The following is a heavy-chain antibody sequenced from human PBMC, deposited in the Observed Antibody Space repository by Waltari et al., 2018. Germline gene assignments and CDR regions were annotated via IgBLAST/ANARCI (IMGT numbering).Heavy chain of an antibody. Sequence: ELQLVESGGGLVKPGGSLRLSCAASGFTFRSHSMNWVRQAPGKGLEWVASITSSSSFMYYADSLKGRFTIYRDNAKNSLFLQMNSLRAEDTALYYCATGRGGGYFDYWGQGTLVTVSS. CDR2: ITSSSSFM. J-gene: IGHJ4*02. V-gene: IGHV3-21*02. CDR3: ATGRGGGYFDY. CDR1: GFTFRSHS. D-gene: IGHD2-21*01.